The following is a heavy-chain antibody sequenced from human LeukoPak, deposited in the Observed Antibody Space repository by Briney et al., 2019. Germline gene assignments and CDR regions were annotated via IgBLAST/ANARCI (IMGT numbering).Heavy chain of an antibody. CDR3: ARELPTCAFDI. Sequence: SETLSLTCAVYGGSFSGYYWSWIRQPPGKGLEWIGYIYYSGSTYYNPSLKSRVTISVDTSKNQFSLKLSSVTAADTAVYYCARELPTCAFDIWGQGTMVTVSS. V-gene: IGHV4-30-4*01. CDR1: GGSFSGYY. J-gene: IGHJ3*02. CDR2: IYYSGST.